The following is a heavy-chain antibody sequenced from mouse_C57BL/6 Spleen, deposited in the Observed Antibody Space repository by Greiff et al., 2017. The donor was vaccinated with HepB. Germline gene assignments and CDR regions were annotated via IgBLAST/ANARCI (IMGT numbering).Heavy chain of an antibody. CDR1: GYTFTDYN. J-gene: IGHJ2*01. CDR3: ARSSYSGFDY. D-gene: IGHD3-1*01. Sequence: EVKLQESGPELVKPGASVKIPCKASGYTFTDYNMDWVKQSHGKSLEWIGDINPNNGGTIYNQKFKGKATLTVAKSSSTAYMELRSLTSEDTAVYYCARSSYSGFDYWGQGTTLTVSS. CDR2: INPNNGGT. V-gene: IGHV1-18*01.